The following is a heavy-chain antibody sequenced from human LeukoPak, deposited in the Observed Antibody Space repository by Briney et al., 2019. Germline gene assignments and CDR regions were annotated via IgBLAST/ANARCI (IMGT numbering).Heavy chain of an antibody. CDR2: IYSGGST. D-gene: IGHD1-7*01. CDR3: ASYNWNYGFDY. Sequence: GGSLRLSCAASGFTVSSNYMSWVRQAPGKGLEWVSVIYSGGSTYYADSVKGRFAISRDNSKNTLSLQMNSLRAEDTAVYYCASYNWNYGFDYWGQGTLVTVSS. V-gene: IGHV3-66*01. J-gene: IGHJ4*02. CDR1: GFTVSSNY.